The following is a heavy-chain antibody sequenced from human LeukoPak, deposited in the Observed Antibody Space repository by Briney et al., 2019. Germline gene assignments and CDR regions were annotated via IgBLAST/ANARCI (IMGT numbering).Heavy chain of an antibody. CDR1: GGSISSSSYY. V-gene: IGHV4-39*07. CDR2: IYYSGST. CDR3: ASPDLGSGWSFDY. Sequence: SETLSLTCTVSGGSISSSSYYWGWIRQPPGKGLEWIGSIYYSGSTYYSPSLKSRVTISVDTSKNQFSLKLSSVTAADTAVYYCASPDLGSGWSFDYWGQGTLVTVSS. J-gene: IGHJ4*02. D-gene: IGHD6-19*01.